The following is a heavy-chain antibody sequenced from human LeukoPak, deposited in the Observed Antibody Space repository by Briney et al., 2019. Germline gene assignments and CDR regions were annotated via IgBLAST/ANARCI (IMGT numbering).Heavy chain of an antibody. V-gene: IGHV3-53*01. D-gene: IGHD3-10*01. CDR1: GFTVSSKY. CDR3: ATGYYCGSGSYGYLDY. CDR2: IYSSGDA. Sequence: GGSLRLSCAASGFTVSSKYMSWVRQTPGKGLQWVALIYSSGDAYTPDSVKGRFTISRDDSENTLYLQMDSLRADDTAVYYCATGYYCGSGSYGYLDYWGQGTLVTVSS. J-gene: IGHJ4*02.